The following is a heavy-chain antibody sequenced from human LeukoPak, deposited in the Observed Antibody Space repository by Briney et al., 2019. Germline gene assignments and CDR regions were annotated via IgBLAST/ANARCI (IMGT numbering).Heavy chain of an antibody. Sequence: GGSLRLSCAASGFTFDDYAMHWVRQAPGKGLEWVSGISWNSGSIGYADSVKGRFTISRDNAKNSLYLQMNSLRAEDMALYYCAKDRYGSGSYCFDYWGQGTLVTVSS. J-gene: IGHJ4*02. CDR3: AKDRYGSGSYCFDY. CDR2: ISWNSGSI. D-gene: IGHD3-10*01. V-gene: IGHV3-9*03. CDR1: GFTFDDYA.